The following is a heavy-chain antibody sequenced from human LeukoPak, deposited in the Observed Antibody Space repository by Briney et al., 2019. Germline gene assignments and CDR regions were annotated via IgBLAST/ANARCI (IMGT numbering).Heavy chain of an antibody. CDR3: ARWDWNYNWFDP. CDR1: KFTFSNYA. V-gene: IGHV3-23*01. J-gene: IGHJ5*02. Sequence: PGGSLRLSCTASKFTFSNYAMSWVRQAPGKGLEWVSVISGSGGSTYYADSVKGRFTISRHNSKSTLYLQMNSLRAEDTAVYYCARWDWNYNWFDPWGQGTLVTVSS. D-gene: IGHD1-7*01. CDR2: ISGSGGST.